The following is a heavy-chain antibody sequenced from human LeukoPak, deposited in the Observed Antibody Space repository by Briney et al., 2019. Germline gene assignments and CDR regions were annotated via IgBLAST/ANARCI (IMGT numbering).Heavy chain of an antibody. Sequence: SETLSLTCAVSGGSITSGSGRVSWSWVRQPPGKDLEWIGYSYHGGSTHYNPSLKSRVTISVDRSKNQFSLKLNSVTAADTAVYYCARWVTRYGTTSHFDYWGQGTLVAVSS. J-gene: IGHJ4*02. CDR1: GGSITSGSGRVS. V-gene: IGHV4-30-2*01. CDR3: ARWVTRYGTTSHFDY. D-gene: IGHD1-7*01. CDR2: SYHGGST.